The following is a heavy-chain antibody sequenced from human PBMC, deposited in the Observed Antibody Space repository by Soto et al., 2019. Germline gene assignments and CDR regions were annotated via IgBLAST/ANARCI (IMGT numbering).Heavy chain of an antibody. CDR2: ISGSGGGT. J-gene: IGHJ5*02. CDR1: GFTFSTYA. V-gene: IGHV3-23*01. D-gene: IGHD3-10*01. CDR3: AKEVRGSGSYTENWFDP. Sequence: GGSLRLSCAASGFTFSTYAMSWIRQTPGKGLEWVSGISGSGGGTFYADSVKGRFTISRDNSKNTLYLQMYSLRAEDTALYYCAKEVRGSGSYTENWFDPWGQGTLVTVSS.